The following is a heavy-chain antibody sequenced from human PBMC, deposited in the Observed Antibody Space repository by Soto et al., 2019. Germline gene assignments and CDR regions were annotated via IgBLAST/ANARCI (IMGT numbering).Heavy chain of an antibody. D-gene: IGHD2-2*01. J-gene: IGHJ4*02. CDR2: IDPNSGGT. V-gene: IGHV1-2*04. Sequence: GASVKVSCKASGYTFTSYYMHWVRQAPGQGLEWMGWIDPNSGGTNYAQKFQGWVTMTRDTSITTAYMELSRLTSDDTAVYYCASCVRTACYHPWGLHFFDLWGRGSLVTVSS. CDR1: GYTFTSYY. CDR3: ASCVRTACYHPWGLHFFDL.